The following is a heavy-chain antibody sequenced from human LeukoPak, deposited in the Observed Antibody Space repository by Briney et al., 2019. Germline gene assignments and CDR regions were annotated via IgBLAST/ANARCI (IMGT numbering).Heavy chain of an antibody. Sequence: TGGSLRLSCTASEFNVSDNYMTWVRQAPGRGLEWISVMYRGGNTYYADSVKGRFTISRDNSKNMIYLRMNDLRTEDTAKYYCVGQLFAWSQGTLVIVST. CDR3: VGQLFA. CDR2: MYRGGNT. CDR1: EFNVSDNY. D-gene: IGHD6-13*01. J-gene: IGHJ5*02. V-gene: IGHV3-53*01.